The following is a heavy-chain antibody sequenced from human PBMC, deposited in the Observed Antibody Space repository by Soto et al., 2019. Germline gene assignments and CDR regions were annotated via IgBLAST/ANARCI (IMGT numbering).Heavy chain of an antibody. D-gene: IGHD3-22*01. CDR1: GYTFTSYD. CDR2: MNPNSGNT. V-gene: IGHV1-8*01. J-gene: IGHJ6*02. Sequence: GASVKVSCKASGYTFTSYDINWVRQATGQGLEWMGWMNPNSGNTGYAQKFQGRVTMTRNTSMSTAYMELSSLRSEDTAVYYCARGHYYDSSGYYYYYYGMDVWGQGTTVTVSS. CDR3: ARGHYYDSSGYYYYYYGMDV.